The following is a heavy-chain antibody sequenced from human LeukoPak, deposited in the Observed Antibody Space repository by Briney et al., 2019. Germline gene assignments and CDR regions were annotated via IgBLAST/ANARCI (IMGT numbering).Heavy chain of an antibody. CDR2: IYHSGST. CDR1: GGSISSGGYS. CDR3: ARDRGGTGNFDY. Sequence: SETLSLTCAVSGGSISSGGYSWSWLRQPPGRGLEWVGYIYHSGSTYYNPSLKSRVTISVDRSKNQFSLKLSPVTAADTAVYYCARDRGGTGNFDYWGQGTLVTVSS. J-gene: IGHJ4*02. D-gene: IGHD1-14*01. V-gene: IGHV4-30-2*01.